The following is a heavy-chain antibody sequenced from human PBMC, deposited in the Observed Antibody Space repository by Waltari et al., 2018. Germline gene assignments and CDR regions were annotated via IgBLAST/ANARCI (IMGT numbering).Heavy chain of an antibody. CDR3: ARVGGAQRDY. CDR2: INPDGSST. V-gene: IGHV3-74*01. J-gene: IGHJ4*02. CDR1: GLPFSIYW. Sequence: EVQLVESGGGSVQPGGSLRLSCAASGLPFSIYWMLWVRQAPGKGLVWGSRINPDGSSTSYADSVKGRFTISRDNAKNTLYLQMNSLRVEDTAVYYCARVGGAQRDYWGQGALVTVSS.